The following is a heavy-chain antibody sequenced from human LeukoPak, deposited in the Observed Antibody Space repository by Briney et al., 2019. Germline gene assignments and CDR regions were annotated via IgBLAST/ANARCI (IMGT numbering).Heavy chain of an antibody. J-gene: IGHJ3*02. Sequence: SETLSLTCAVSGGSISSSNWWSWTRQPPGKGLEWIGEIYHSGSTNYNPSLKSRVTISVDTSKNQFSLRLTSVTAAHTPVYYCARPPRHDFDDSRVHDAFDIWGQGTMVTVSS. CDR2: IYHSGST. V-gene: IGHV4-4*02. D-gene: IGHD2-15*01. CDR3: ARPPRHDFDDSRVHDAFDI. CDR1: GGSISSSNW.